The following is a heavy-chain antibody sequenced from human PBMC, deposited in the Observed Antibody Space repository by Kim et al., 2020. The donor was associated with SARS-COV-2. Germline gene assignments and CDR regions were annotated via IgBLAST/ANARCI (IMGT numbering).Heavy chain of an antibody. CDR3: ARRWSGAWFFDL. CDR1: GGSISTYY. J-gene: IGHJ2*01. Sequence: SETLSLTCSVSGGSISTYYWNWFRHPPGKGLEWIGYIYNSENTNYSPSLKSRLTISVDTSKKQFSLKLKSVTAADTAVYYCARRWSGAWFFDLWGRGTLVTVSS. V-gene: IGHV4-59*08. CDR2: IYNSENT. D-gene: IGHD7-27*01.